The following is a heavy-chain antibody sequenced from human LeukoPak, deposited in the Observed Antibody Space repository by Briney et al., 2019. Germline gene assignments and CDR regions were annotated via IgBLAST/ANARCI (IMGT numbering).Heavy chain of an antibody. J-gene: IGHJ4*02. V-gene: IGHV3-23*01. CDR1: GFTFSSYA. Sequence: GGSLRLSCAASGFTFSSYAMSWVRQAPGKGLEWVSAISGSGGSTYYAGSVKGRFTISRDNSKNTLYLQMNSLRAEDTAVYYCAKGVGYGSGSYLDYWGQGTLVTVSS. CDR3: AKGVGYGSGSYLDY. D-gene: IGHD3-10*01. CDR2: ISGSGGST.